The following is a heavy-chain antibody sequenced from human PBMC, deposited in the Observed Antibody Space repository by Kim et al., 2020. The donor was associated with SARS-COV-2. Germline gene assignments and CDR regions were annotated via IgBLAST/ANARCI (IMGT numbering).Heavy chain of an antibody. Sequence: PALKRRLTISVDTSKTQFSLKLSSVTAADTAVYYCARGISYYDSSGYYDYWGQGTLVTVSS. J-gene: IGHJ4*02. V-gene: IGHV4-59*09. D-gene: IGHD3-22*01. CDR3: ARGISYYDSSGYYDY.